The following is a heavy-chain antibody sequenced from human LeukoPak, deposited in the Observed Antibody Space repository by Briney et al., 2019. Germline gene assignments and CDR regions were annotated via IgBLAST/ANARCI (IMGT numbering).Heavy chain of an antibody. V-gene: IGHV3-30*04. CDR2: ISYDGSNK. CDR3: ASRGHVGSGTYSPYDY. Sequence: GGSLRLSCAASGFTFSSYAMHWVRQAPGKGLEWVAVISYDGSNKYYADSVKGRFTISRDNSKNTLYLQMTSLRAEDTAVYYCASRGHVGSGTYSPYDYWGQGTLVTVSS. CDR1: GFTFSSYA. D-gene: IGHD3-10*01. J-gene: IGHJ4*02.